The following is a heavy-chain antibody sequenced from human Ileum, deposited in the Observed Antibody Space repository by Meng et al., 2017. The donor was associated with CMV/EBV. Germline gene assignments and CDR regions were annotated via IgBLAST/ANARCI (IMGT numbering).Heavy chain of an antibody. CDR2: IKEDGSEK. D-gene: IGHD2-15*01. Sequence: GGSLRLSCAASGFMFDKYWMTWVRQAPGKGLEWVANIKEDGSEKNYVDSVKGRFTISRDNSNNLVHLQMNNLRPDDTAFYYCVKDELRSTSSGGSFDSWGQGTLVTVSS. CDR1: GFMFDKYW. V-gene: IGHV3-7*04. J-gene: IGHJ4*02. CDR3: VKDELRSTSSGGSFDS.